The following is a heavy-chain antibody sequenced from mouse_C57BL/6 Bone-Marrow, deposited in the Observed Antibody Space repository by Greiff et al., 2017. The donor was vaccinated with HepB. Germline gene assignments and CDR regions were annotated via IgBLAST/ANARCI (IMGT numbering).Heavy chain of an antibody. CDR3: TSRQLGYFDY. J-gene: IGHJ2*01. CDR1: GFNIKDDY. Sequence: EVQLQQSGAELVRPGASVKLSCTASGFNIKDDYMHWVKQRPEQGLEWIGWIDPENGDTEYASKFQGKATITADTSSNTAYLQLSSLTSEDTAVYYCTSRQLGYFDYWGQGTTLTVSS. CDR2: IDPENGDT. D-gene: IGHD3-2*01. V-gene: IGHV14-4*01.